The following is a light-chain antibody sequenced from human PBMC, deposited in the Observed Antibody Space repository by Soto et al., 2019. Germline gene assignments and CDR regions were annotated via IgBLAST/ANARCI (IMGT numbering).Light chain of an antibody. CDR2: EDD. CDR3: QSFDSSRIGLL. J-gene: IGLJ2*01. CDR1: SGSIASNY. Sequence: NFMLTQPHSVSESPGKTVTISCTRSSGSIASNYVQWYQQRPGSVPTTLIYEDDQRPSGVPDRFSGSRSGTSASLAITGLQAEDEADYYCQSFDSSRIGLLFGGGTKLTVL. V-gene: IGLV6-57*04.